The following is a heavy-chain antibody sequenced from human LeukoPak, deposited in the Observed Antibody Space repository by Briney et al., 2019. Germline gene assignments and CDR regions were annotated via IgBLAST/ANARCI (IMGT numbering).Heavy chain of an antibody. V-gene: IGHV1-69*01. CDR1: GGTFSSYA. CDR3: ARGYSSSWARLYYFDY. J-gene: IGHJ4*02. D-gene: IGHD6-13*01. CDR2: IIPIFGTA. Sequence: ASVKVSCKASGGTFSSYAISWVRQAPGQGLEWMGGIIPIFGTANYAQKFQGRVTITADESTSTAYMELSSLRSEDTAVYYRARGYSSSWARLYYFDYWGQGTLVTVSS.